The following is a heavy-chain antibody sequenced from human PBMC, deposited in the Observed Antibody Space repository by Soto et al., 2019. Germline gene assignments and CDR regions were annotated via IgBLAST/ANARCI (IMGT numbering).Heavy chain of an antibody. CDR2: IYSGGST. J-gene: IGHJ4*02. CDR1: GFTVSTKY. CDR3: AIAQDIVPLDY. V-gene: IGHV3-66*01. Sequence: EVQLVESGGGLVQPGGSLRLSCAASGFTVSTKYMNWVRQAPGKGLEWVSIIYSGGSTKYADSVKGGFIISRDTSKNTLYLQINSLRADDTAIYYCAIAQDIVPLDYWGQGTLLTVSS. D-gene: IGHD2-15*01.